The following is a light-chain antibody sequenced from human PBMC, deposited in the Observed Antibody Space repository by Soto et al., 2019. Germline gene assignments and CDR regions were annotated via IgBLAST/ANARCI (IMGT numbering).Light chain of an antibody. CDR1: SSDVGAFDL. J-gene: IGLJ1*01. Sequence: QSVLTQPASVSGSPGQSITISCTGTSSDVGAFDLVSWYQHYPDKAPKLLIYKVSHRPSGVSNRFSGSKSGNTASLTISGLQAEDEAHYFCTSCTAGALYVFGTGTKVTVL. CDR2: KVS. V-gene: IGLV2-14*01. CDR3: TSCTAGALYV.